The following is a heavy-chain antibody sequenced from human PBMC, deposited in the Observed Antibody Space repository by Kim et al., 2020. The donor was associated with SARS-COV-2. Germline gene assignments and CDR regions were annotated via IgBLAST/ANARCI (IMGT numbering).Heavy chain of an antibody. V-gene: IGHV3-11*06. CDR3: ARGYSSGWYGYYYYYGMDV. J-gene: IGHJ6*02. Sequence: GGSLRLSCAASGFTFSDYYMSWIRQAPGKGLEWVSYISSSSSYTNYADSVKGRFTISRDNAKNSLYLQMNSLRAEDTAVYYCARGYSSGWYGYYYYYGMDVWGQGTTVTVSS. D-gene: IGHD6-19*01. CDR1: GFTFSDYY. CDR2: ISSSSSYT.